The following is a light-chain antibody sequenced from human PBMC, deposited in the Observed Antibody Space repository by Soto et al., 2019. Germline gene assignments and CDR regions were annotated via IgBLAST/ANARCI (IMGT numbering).Light chain of an antibody. CDR3: QQYDYSERT. J-gene: IGKJ1*01. CDR2: DAS. CDR1: QSVSYS. V-gene: IGKV3-20*01. Sequence: EIVLTQSPGTLSLSPGESATLSCRASQSVSYSLAWYHQRPGQPPRLLIYDASNRATGIPDRFAGSGSGTDFTLTISRLEPEDFAVYYCQQYDYSERTFGQGTKVDIK.